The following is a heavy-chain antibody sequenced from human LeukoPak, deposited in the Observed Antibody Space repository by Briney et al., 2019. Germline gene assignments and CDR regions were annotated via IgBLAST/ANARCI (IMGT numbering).Heavy chain of an antibody. J-gene: IGHJ6*03. CDR3: ARARVGATHVYYYYMDV. CDR2: IYYSGST. D-gene: IGHD1-26*01. CDR1: GGSISNYY. Sequence: TASETLSLTCTVSGGSISNYYWSWIRQPPGKGLEWIGYIYYSGSTNYNPSLKSRVTISVDTSKNQFSLKLSSVTAADTAVYYCARARVGATHVYYYYMDVWGKGTTVTVSS. V-gene: IGHV4-59*01.